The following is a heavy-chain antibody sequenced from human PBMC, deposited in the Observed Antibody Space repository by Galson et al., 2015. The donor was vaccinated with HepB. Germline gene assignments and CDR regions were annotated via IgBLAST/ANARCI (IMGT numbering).Heavy chain of an antibody. CDR1: GYTFTTYA. CDR3: ARDRTAGDLDY. Sequence: SVKVSCKASGYTFTTYAMHWVRQAPGQRLEWMGWINAGKGNTKYSQKFQGRVTITRDTSASTVYMELSSLRSEDTAVFYCARDRTAGDLDYWGQGTLVTVSS. J-gene: IGHJ4*02. CDR2: INAGKGNT. V-gene: IGHV1-3*01. D-gene: IGHD7-27*01.